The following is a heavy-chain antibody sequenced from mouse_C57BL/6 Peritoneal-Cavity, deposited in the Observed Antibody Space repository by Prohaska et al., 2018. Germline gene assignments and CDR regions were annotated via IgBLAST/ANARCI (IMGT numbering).Heavy chain of an antibody. CDR3: ARPGGYYDPFAY. CDR1: GIDFSRYC. J-gene: IGHJ3*01. V-gene: IGHV4-1*01. D-gene: IGHD2-4*01. CDR2: INPDSSTI. Sequence: EVKLLQSGGGLVQPGGPLKLSCAASGIDFSRYCMSWVRLAPGKGLEWIGEINPDSSTINYAPSLKDKFIIARDNAKNTLYLQMSKVRSEDTALYYCARPGGYYDPFAYWGQGTLVTVSA.